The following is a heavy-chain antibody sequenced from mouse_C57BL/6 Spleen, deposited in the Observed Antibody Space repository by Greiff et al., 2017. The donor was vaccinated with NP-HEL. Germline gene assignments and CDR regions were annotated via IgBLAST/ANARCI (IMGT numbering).Heavy chain of an antibody. Sequence: VQLQQSGAELMKPGASVKLSCKATGYTFTGYWIEWVKQRPGHGLEWIGEILPGSGSTNYNEKFKGKATFTADTSSNTAYMQLSSLTTEDSAIYYCARRKKYYDYDDYYAMDYWGQGTSVTVSS. V-gene: IGHV1-9*01. J-gene: IGHJ4*01. CDR3: ARRKKYYDYDDYYAMDY. CDR1: GYTFTGYW. D-gene: IGHD2-4*01. CDR2: ILPGSGST.